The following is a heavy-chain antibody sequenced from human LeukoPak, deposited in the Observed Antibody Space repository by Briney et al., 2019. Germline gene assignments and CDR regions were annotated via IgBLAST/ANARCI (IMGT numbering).Heavy chain of an antibody. CDR1: GFTFSNYD. J-gene: IGHJ4*02. V-gene: IGHV3-13*01. CDR2: IGTAGDI. Sequence: PGGSLRLSCAASGFTFSNYDMHWVRQATGKGLEWVSGIGTAGDIYYPGSVKGRFTISRENAKNSLYLQMNSLRAEDTAVYYCAGLPAYYYDTSGFYFDYWGQGTLVTVSS. D-gene: IGHD3-22*01. CDR3: AGLPAYYYDTSGFYFDY.